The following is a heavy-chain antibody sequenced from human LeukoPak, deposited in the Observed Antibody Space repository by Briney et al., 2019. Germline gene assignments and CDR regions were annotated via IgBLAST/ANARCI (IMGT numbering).Heavy chain of an antibody. CDR2: IYFSGGT. V-gene: IGHV4-59*11. J-gene: IGHJ4*02. D-gene: IGHD6-6*01. Sequence: AETLSLTCTVSGGSIRSHCWSWVRQPPGRGLEWIGYIYFSGGTNYNPSLKGRVPISMGTSENQFSLKLSSVTAADTAVYYCARGAAPHYSDYWGQGTLVTVSS. CDR3: ARGAAPHYSDY. CDR1: GGSIRSHC.